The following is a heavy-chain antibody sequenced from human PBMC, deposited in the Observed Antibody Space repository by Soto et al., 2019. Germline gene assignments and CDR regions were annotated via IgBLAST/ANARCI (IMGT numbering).Heavy chain of an antibody. J-gene: IGHJ2*01. CDR2: FSGYNGNT. CDR3: ARERGWYFDP. V-gene: IGHV1-18*01. CDR1: GYTFTSYA. Sequence: QVQVVQSGAEVKKPGASVKVSCKASGYTFTSYAISWVRQAPGQGLEWMGWFSGYNGNTTYAQNFQDRVIMTTDTSTTTAYMERRSQTADDTAVYYYARERGWYFDPWGRGTLVTVSS. D-gene: IGHD3-10*01.